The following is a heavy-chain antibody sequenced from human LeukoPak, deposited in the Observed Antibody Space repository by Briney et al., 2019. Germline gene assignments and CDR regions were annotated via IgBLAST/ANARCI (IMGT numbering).Heavy chain of an antibody. CDR3: TRDFSNTSGFKVVVDF. CDR1: GFTFTNYG. V-gene: IGHV1-18*04. Sequence: GASVKVSCKASGFTFTNYGFAWVRQAPGQGLEWMGWISAYNGDKKYTQNFQGRLSMTTDSSMSTAYMELRNLRSDDTAVYYCTRDFSNTSGFKVVVDFWGQETLVTVSS. D-gene: IGHD6-19*01. CDR2: ISAYNGDK. J-gene: IGHJ4*02.